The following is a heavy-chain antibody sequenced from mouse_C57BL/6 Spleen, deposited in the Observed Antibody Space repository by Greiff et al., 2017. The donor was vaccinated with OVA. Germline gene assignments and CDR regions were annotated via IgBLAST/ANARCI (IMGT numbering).Heavy chain of an antibody. CDR3: ARSLIYYDYDYFDY. D-gene: IGHD2-4*01. CDR2: INPNNGGT. V-gene: IGHV1-26*01. CDR1: GYTFTDYY. Sequence: EVQLQQSGPELVKPGASVKISCKASGYTFTDYYMNWVKQSHGKSLEWIGDINPNNGGTSYNQKFKGKATLTVDKSSSTAYMELRSLTSEDSAVYYCARSLIYYDYDYFDYWGQGTTLTVSS. J-gene: IGHJ2*01.